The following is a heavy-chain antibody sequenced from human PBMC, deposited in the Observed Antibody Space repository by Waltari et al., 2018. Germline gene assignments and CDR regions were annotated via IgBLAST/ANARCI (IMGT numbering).Heavy chain of an antibody. V-gene: IGHV3-48*01. Sequence: EVQLVESGGGLVQPGGSLRLSCAASGFTFSSYRMNSVRQAPGKGLEWVSYISSSSSTIYYADSVKGRFTISRDNAKNSLYLQMNSLRAEDTAVYYCAREPNSGYFDYWGQGTLVTVSS. CDR3: AREPNSGYFDY. CDR1: GFTFSSYR. D-gene: IGHD1-26*01. J-gene: IGHJ4*02. CDR2: ISSSSSTI.